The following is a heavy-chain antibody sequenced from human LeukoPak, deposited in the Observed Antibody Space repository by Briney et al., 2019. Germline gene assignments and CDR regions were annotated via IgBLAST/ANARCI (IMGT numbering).Heavy chain of an antibody. V-gene: IGHV1-18*01. CDR3: ARDGMHCSSTSCYRISDY. Sequence: ASVKVSCKASGYTFTSYGISWVRQAPGQGLEWTGWISAYNGNTNYAQKLQGRVTMTTDTSTSTAYMELRSLRSDDTAVYYCARDGMHCSSTSCYRISDYWGQGTLVTVSS. CDR1: GYTFTSYG. D-gene: IGHD2-2*02. J-gene: IGHJ4*02. CDR2: ISAYNGNT.